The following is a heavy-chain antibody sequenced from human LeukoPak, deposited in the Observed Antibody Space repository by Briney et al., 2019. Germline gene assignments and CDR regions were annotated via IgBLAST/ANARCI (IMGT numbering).Heavy chain of an antibody. J-gene: IGHJ5*02. Sequence: SETLSLTCTVSGGSIRRSSYYWGWTRQPPGKGLEWIGSIYYTGSTYYNPALKSRVTISVDTSKNQFSLKLSSVTAADTAVYYCARTSDYYGSGSYYNGYWFDPWGQGTLVTVSS. CDR2: IYYTGST. D-gene: IGHD3-10*01. V-gene: IGHV4-39*07. CDR1: GGSIRRSSYY. CDR3: ARTSDYYGSGSYYNGYWFDP.